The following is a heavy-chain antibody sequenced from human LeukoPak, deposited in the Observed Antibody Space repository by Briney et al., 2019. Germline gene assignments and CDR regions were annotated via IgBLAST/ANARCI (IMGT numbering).Heavy chain of an antibody. V-gene: IGHV4-59*01. J-gene: IGHJ4*02. D-gene: IGHD3-22*01. CDR1: GGSISSYY. CDR2: IFHSGST. CDR3: ARRFYDSRDYGFDK. Sequence: SETLSLTCTVSGGSISSYYWSWIRQPPGKGLDYIGFIFHSGSTNYNPSLESRVSISVDTSKNQFSLKLSSVTAADTAVYYCARRFYDSRDYGFDKWGQGTLVTVSS.